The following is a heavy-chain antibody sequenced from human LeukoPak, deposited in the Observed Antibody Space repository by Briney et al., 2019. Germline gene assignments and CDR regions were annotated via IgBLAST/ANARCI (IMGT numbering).Heavy chain of an antibody. Sequence: SETLSLTCAVYGGSFSGYYWSWIRQPPGKGLEWIGEINHSGSTNYNPSFKSRVTISVDTSKNQFSLKLSSVTAADTAVYYCARGRLHYDILLSRNWFDPWGQGTLVTVSS. CDR2: INHSGST. D-gene: IGHD3-9*01. V-gene: IGHV4-34*01. CDR3: ARGRLHYDILLSRNWFDP. J-gene: IGHJ5*02. CDR1: GGSFSGYY.